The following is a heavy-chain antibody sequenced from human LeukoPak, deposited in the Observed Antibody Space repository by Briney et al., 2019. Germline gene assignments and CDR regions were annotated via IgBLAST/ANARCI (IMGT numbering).Heavy chain of an antibody. Sequence: GGSLRLSCAASGFNFRTYGMHWVRQAPGKGLEWVALISFDGSEKYYADSAKGRFTISRDNSKNTLYLQMNSVRVEDTAVYFCARDGKMFRGPMIMRHFDYWGQGALVTVSS. J-gene: IGHJ4*02. CDR3: ARDGKMFRGPMIMRHFDY. D-gene: IGHD3-10*01. CDR1: GFNFRTYG. CDR2: ISFDGSEK. V-gene: IGHV3-30*03.